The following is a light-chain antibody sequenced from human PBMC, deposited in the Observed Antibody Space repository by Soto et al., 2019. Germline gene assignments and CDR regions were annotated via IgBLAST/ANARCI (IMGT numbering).Light chain of an antibody. Sequence: EIVLTQSPCTLSLSPGERATLSCRASQSVSSSYLAWYQQKPGQAPRLLIYGASSRATGIPDRFSGSGSGTDFTLTISRLEPEDFAVYYCQQYGSSLFTFGQGTRLETK. CDR3: QQYGSSLFT. J-gene: IGKJ5*01. V-gene: IGKV3-20*01. CDR1: QSVSSSY. CDR2: GAS.